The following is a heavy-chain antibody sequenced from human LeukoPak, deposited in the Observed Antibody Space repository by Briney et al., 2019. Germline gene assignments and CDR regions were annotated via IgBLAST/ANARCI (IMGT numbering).Heavy chain of an antibody. D-gene: IGHD3-9*01. J-gene: IGHJ4*02. CDR2: ISSDSNYI. V-gene: IGHV3-21*01. CDR1: GFTFSSYT. Sequence: KPGGSLRLSCAASGFTFSSYTMNWVRQAPGKGLEWVSSISSDSNYIYYADSVKGRFTISRDNAWNSLYLQMNSLRAEDTAVYYCARKENILTGYYDNWGQGTLVTVSS. CDR3: ARKENILTGYYDN.